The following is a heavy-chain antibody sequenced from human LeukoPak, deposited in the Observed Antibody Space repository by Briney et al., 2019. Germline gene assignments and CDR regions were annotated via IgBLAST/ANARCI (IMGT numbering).Heavy chain of an antibody. CDR3: GKDIQHYDFWSGFEY. D-gene: IGHD3-3*01. CDR1: GFTFEEYS. CDR2: IEWNGGRT. J-gene: IGHJ4*02. Sequence: GGSLRLSCAASGFTFEEYSMQWVRQAPGKGLEWVAVIEWNGGRTYYADSVKGRFTISRDNDKKSLYLQMNGLRTEDTAFYYCGKDIQHYDFWSGFEYRGQGTLVTVSS. V-gene: IGHV3-43*01.